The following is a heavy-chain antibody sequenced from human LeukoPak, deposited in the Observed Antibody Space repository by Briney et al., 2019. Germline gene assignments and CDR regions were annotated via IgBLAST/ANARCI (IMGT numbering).Heavy chain of an antibody. CDR3: ARVVVVAATQMFDY. D-gene: IGHD2-15*01. V-gene: IGHV4-59*01. J-gene: IGHJ4*02. Sequence: SETLSLTCTVSGVSISSYYWRWLRQPPGKGVEGIGYIYYSGSTNYNPSLKCRVTISVDTSKNQFSLKLSSVTAADTAVYYCARVVVVAATQMFDYWGQGTLVTVSS. CDR1: GVSISSYY. CDR2: IYYSGST.